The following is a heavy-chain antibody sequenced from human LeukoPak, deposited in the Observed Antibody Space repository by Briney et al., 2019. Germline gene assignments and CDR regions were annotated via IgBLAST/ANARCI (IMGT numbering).Heavy chain of an antibody. V-gene: IGHV1-3*01. J-gene: IGHJ4*02. CDR2: INAGNGNT. Sequence: ASVKVSCKASGYTFTSYAMHWVRQAPGQRLEWMGWINAGNGNTKYSQKFQGRVTITRDTSASTAYMELSSLRSEGTAVYYCARDTAISYFDYWGQGTLVTVSS. CDR3: ARDTAISYFDY. CDR1: GYTFTSYA. D-gene: IGHD5-18*01.